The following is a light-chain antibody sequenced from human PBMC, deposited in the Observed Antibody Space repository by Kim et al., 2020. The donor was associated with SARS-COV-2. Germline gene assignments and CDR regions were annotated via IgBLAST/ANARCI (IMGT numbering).Light chain of an antibody. J-gene: IGLJ3*02. CDR3: QSYDNSLSVWV. CDR2: GNN. Sequence: QRVTISCTGSSSNSGAGSDVHWYQQLPGTAPSLLIFGNNNRPSGVPDRFSGSKSGTSASLAITGLQAEDESAYYCQSYDNSLSVWVFGGGTQLTVL. CDR1: SSNSGAGSD. V-gene: IGLV1-40*01.